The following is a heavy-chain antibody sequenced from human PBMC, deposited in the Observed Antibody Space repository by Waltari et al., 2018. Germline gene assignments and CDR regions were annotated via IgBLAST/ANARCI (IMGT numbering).Heavy chain of an antibody. CDR1: GFTFDDYG. CDR2: INWNGGST. CDR3: ARDHSPYGDYVSNWFDP. Sequence: EVQLVESGGGVVRPGGSLRLSCAASGFTFDDYGMSWVRHAPGKGLEWVSGINWNGGSTGYADSVKGRFTISRDNAKNSLYLQMNSLRAEDTALYYCARDHSPYGDYVSNWFDPWGQGTLVTVSS. D-gene: IGHD4-17*01. V-gene: IGHV3-20*04. J-gene: IGHJ5*02.